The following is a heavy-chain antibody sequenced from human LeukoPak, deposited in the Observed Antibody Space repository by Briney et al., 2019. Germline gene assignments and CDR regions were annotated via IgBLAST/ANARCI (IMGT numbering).Heavy chain of an antibody. CDR3: ARDVRGFIFYYGMDV. CDR1: GGTFSSYA. CDR2: IIPILGIT. Sequence: SVKVFCKASGGTFSSYAISWVRQAPGQGLEWMGRIIPILGITHYAQKFQGRVTITADKSTSTAYMELSSLRSEDTAVYYCARDVRGFIFYYGMDVWGQGTTVTVSS. J-gene: IGHJ6*02. V-gene: IGHV1-69*04. D-gene: IGHD3-10*02.